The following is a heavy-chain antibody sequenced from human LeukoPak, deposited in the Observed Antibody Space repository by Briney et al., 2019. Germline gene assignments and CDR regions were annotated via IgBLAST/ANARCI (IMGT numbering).Heavy chain of an antibody. CDR3: VRGVVPAASFQH. V-gene: IGHV1-2*02. CDR1: GYTFTGYY. CDR2: INPNSGGT. D-gene: IGHD2-2*01. Sequence: ASVKVSCKASGYTFTGYYMHWVRQAPGQGLEWMGWINPNSGGTNYAQKFQGRVTMTRDTSISTAYMELSRLRSDDTAVYYCVRGVVPAASFQHWGQGTLVTVSS. J-gene: IGHJ1*01.